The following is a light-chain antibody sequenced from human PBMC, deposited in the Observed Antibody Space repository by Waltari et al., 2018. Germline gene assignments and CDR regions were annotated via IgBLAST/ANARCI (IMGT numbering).Light chain of an antibody. V-gene: IGLV2-8*01. CDR2: EVG. J-gene: IGLJ1*01. CDR1: SSDVGGYNY. Sequence: QSALTQPPSASGSPGQSVTISCTGTSSDVGGYNYVSWYQQHPGKAPKLMFYEVGKRPSGVPDRFSGSKSGNTASLTVSGLQAEDEADYYCTSFAGDNTLYVFGSGTKVSVL. CDR3: TSFAGDNTLYV.